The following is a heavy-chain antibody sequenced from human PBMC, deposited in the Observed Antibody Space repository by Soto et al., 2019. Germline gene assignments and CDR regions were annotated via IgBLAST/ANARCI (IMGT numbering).Heavy chain of an antibody. V-gene: IGHV5-10-1*01. CDR1: GYNFTNFW. CDR3: ARQGGDDYGDLDAFDI. D-gene: IGHD4-17*01. Sequence: PGESLKISCKGSGYNFTNFWITWVRQLPGKGLEWMGRIDPSDSYTSYSPSFQGHVTMSSEKSISTAYLQWSSLKASDTAMYYCARQGGDDYGDLDAFDIWGQGTMVNRLL. CDR2: IDPSDSYT. J-gene: IGHJ3*02.